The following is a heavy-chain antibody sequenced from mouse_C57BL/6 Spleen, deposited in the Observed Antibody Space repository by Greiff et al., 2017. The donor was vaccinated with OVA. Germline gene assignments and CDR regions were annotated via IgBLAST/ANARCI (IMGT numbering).Heavy chain of an antibody. CDR3: TTGRGENGYFDV. J-gene: IGHJ1*03. V-gene: IGHV14-4*01. CDR1: GFNIKDDY. Sequence: EVQLQESGAELVRPGASVKLSCTASGFNIKDDYMHWVKQRPEQGLEWIGWIDPENGDTEYASKFQGKATITADTSSNTAYLQLSSLTSEDTAVYYCTTGRGENGYFDVWGTGTTVTVSS. CDR2: IDPENGDT. D-gene: IGHD2-13*01.